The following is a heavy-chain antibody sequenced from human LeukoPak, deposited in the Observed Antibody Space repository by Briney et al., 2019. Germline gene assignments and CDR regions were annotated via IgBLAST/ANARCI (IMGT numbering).Heavy chain of an antibody. J-gene: IGHJ6*02. CDR2: INHSGST. Sequence: SETLSLTCAVHGGPFSGYYWSWIRQAPGKGLEWIGEINHSGSTNYNPSLQSRVTISVDTSKNQFSLKLSSVTAADTAVYYCARAVVVVPAATEPDLYYYYYGMDVWGQGTTVTVSS. CDR3: ARAVVVVPAATEPDLYYYYYGMDV. V-gene: IGHV4-34*01. CDR1: GGPFSGYY. D-gene: IGHD2-2*01.